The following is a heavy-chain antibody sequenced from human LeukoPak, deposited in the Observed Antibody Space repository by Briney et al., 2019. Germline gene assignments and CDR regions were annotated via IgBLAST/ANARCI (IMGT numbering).Heavy chain of an antibody. V-gene: IGHV3-11*04. J-gene: IGHJ4*02. CDR3: ARGWKYQLLSY. CDR1: GFTFSDYY. D-gene: IGHD2-2*01. CDR2: INSSGSTI. Sequence: GGSLRLSCAASGFTFSDYYMSWIRQAPGKGLEWVSYINSSGSTIYYADSVKGRFTISMDNAKNSLYLQMNSLRAEDTAVYYCARGWKYQLLSYWGQGTLVTVSS.